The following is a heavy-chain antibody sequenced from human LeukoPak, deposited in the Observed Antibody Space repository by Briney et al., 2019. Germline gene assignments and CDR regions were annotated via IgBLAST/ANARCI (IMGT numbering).Heavy chain of an antibody. Sequence: SETLSLTCTVSGVSISSTTYYWGWIRQPPGKGLEWIGTIYYSGTTRYNPSLKSRVAISVDTSKNQFSLKLSSVTAADTAVYYCARRGYGSGRKPYYFDYWGQGTLVTVSS. CDR3: ARRGYGSGRKPYYFDY. V-gene: IGHV4-39*01. J-gene: IGHJ4*02. CDR1: GVSISSTTYY. CDR2: IYYSGTT. D-gene: IGHD3-10*01.